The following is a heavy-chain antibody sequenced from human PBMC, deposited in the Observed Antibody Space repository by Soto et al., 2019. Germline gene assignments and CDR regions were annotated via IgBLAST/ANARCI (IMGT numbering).Heavy chain of an antibody. V-gene: IGHV3-15*07. CDR3: TTTPKQLWLYYYYYGMDG. CDR1: GFTFSNAW. Sequence: PGGSLRLSCAASGFTFSNAWMNWVRQAPGKGLEWVGRIKSKTDGGTTDYAAPVKGRFTISRDDSKNTLYLQMNSLKTEDTAVYYCTTTPKQLWLYYYYYGMDGWGQGTTVSVSS. D-gene: IGHD5-18*01. CDR2: IKSKTDGGTT. J-gene: IGHJ6*02.